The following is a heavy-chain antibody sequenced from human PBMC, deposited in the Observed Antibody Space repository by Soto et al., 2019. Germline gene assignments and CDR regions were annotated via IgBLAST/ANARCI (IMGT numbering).Heavy chain of an antibody. CDR2: IYYSGST. D-gene: IGHD5-18*01. Sequence: QVQLQESGPGLVKPSETLSLTCTVSGGSISSYYWSWIRQPPGKGLEWIGYIYYSGSTNYNPSLKSRVTISVDTSKNQFSLKLSSVTAADTAVYYCARRYGYRFDFWGQGTLVTASS. V-gene: IGHV4-59*01. CDR3: ARRYGYRFDF. J-gene: IGHJ4*02. CDR1: GGSISSYY.